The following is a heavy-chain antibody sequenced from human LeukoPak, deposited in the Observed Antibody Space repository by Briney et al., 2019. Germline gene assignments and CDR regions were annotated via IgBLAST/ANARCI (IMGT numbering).Heavy chain of an antibody. J-gene: IGHJ4*02. CDR1: GFTFSSYA. CDR2: ISGSGGST. V-gene: IGHV3-23*01. CDR3: AKDVTPYYYGSGSFDY. D-gene: IGHD3-10*01. Sequence: PGGSLRLSCAASGFTFSSYAMSWVRQAPGKGLEWVSAISGSGGSTYYADSVKGRFTISRDNSKNTLYLQMNSLRAEDTAVYYCAKDVTPYYYGSGSFDYWGQGTLVTVSS.